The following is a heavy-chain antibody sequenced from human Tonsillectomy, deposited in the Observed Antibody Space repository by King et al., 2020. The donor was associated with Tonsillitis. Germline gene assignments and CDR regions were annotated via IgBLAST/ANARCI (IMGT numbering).Heavy chain of an antibody. D-gene: IGHD1-26*01. CDR1: GFTFSSYA. CDR2: ISGSGGST. V-gene: IGHV3-23*04. J-gene: IGHJ4*02. Sequence: VQLVESGGGLIQPGGSLRLSCAASGFTFSSYAMSWVRQAPGKGLEWGSAISGSGGSTYYADSVKGRFTISRDNSKNTLYLQMNSLRVEDTAVYYCAKGRQWELPLDYWGQGTLVTVSS. CDR3: AKGRQWELPLDY.